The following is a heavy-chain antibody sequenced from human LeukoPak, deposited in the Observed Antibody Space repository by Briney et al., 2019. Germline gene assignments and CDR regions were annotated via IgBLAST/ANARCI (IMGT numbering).Heavy chain of an antibody. Sequence: GASVKVSCKVSGYTLTELSMHWVRQAPGKGLEWMGGFDPEDGETIYAQKFQGRVTMTEDTSTDTAYMELSSLRSEDTAVYYCATSSGWSATQRYFDYWGQGTLVTVSS. V-gene: IGHV1-24*01. J-gene: IGHJ4*02. CDR3: ATSSGWSATQRYFDY. CDR1: GYTLTELS. D-gene: IGHD6-19*01. CDR2: FDPEDGET.